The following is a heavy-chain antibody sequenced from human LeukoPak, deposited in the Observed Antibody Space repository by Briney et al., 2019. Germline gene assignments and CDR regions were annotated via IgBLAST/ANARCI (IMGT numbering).Heavy chain of an antibody. CDR2: INHSGST. CDR3: ARGQGWFGELHPA. V-gene: IGHV4-34*01. CDR1: GGSFSGYY. D-gene: IGHD3-10*01. Sequence: SETLSLTCAVYGGSFSGYYWSWIRQPPGKGLEWIGEINHSGSTNYNPSLKSRVTISVDTSKNQFSLKLSSVTAADTAVYYCARGQGWFGELHPAWGQGTMVTVSS. J-gene: IGHJ3*01.